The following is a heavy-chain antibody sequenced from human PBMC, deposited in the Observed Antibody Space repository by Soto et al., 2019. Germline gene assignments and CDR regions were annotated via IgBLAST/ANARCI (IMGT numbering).Heavy chain of an antibody. J-gene: IGHJ4*02. CDR1: GYTFTGYY. Sequence: QMQLVQSGAEARKPGASVKVSCKTSGYTFTGYYLNWVRQAPGRGLEWVGWINPKTGDTNNAQKFQGTVTMTTDTSISTGNMELSGLKSDDTAMYYCVTGDHLVRWGQGTRVTVSS. V-gene: IGHV1-2*02. CDR3: VTGDHLVR. D-gene: IGHD6-6*01. CDR2: INPKTGDT.